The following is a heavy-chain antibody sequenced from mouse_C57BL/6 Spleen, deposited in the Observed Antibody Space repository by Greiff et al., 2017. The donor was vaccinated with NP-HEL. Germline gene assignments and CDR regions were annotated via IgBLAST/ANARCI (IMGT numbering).Heavy chain of an antibody. V-gene: IGHV1-4*01. D-gene: IGHD2-3*01. J-gene: IGHJ3*01. CDR1: GYTFTSYT. CDR3: AASDGYLAWFAY. CDR2: INPSSGYT. Sequence: QVQLQQSGAELARPGASVKMSCKASGYTFTSYTMHWVKQRPGQGLEWIGYINPSSGYTKYNQKFKDQATLTADKSSSTAYMQLSSLTSDDSAVYDCAASDGYLAWFAYWGQGTLVTVSA.